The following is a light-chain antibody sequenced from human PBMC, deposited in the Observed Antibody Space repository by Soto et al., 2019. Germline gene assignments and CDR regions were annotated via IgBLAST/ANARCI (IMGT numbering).Light chain of an antibody. CDR2: GAT. V-gene: IGKV3-20*01. Sequence: EIVLTQSQDTLSLSPGERATLSCRASQSVSSNSLAWYQQKAGQAPRLLIYGATSRAAGIPDRFSGSGSGTDFTLTIRRLEPDDFAVYYCQLYGGSTMYPFGQGTRLDIK. J-gene: IGKJ2*01. CDR1: QSVSSNS. CDR3: QLYGGSTMYP.